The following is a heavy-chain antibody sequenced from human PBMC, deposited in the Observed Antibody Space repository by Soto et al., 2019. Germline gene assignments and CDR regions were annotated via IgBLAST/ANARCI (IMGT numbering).Heavy chain of an antibody. V-gene: IGHV3-23*01. CDR1: GFTFNYYA. CDR3: AKDQIWEVPHFFDY. J-gene: IGHJ4*02. D-gene: IGHD1-26*01. Sequence: GGSLRLSCAASGFTFNYYAMSWVRQAPGKGPEWVATISNNGGKTYYADSVKGRFTISRDICTDTLHLQMGSLRAEDTAVYYCAKDQIWEVPHFFDYWGPGTLVTVSS. CDR2: ISNNGGKT.